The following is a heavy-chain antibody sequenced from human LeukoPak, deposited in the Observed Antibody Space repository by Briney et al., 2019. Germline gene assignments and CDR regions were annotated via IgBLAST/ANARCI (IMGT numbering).Heavy chain of an antibody. V-gene: IGHV4-59*01. Sequence: PSETLSLTCTVSGGSISSYYWSWIRQPPGKGLEWIGYIYYSGSTNYNPSLKSRVTISVDTSKNQFPLKLSSVTAADTAVYYCASIPLPSTMALRGTYYFDYWGQGTLVTVSS. J-gene: IGHJ4*02. CDR1: GGSISSYY. CDR3: ASIPLPSTMALRGTYYFDY. CDR2: IYYSGST. D-gene: IGHD4/OR15-4a*01.